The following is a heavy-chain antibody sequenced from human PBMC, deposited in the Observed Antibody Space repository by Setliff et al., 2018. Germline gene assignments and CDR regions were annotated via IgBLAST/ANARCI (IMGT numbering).Heavy chain of an antibody. Sequence: SETLSLTCAVYGGSFSGYYWSWIRQPPGKGLEWMGEINHSGSTNYNPSHKSRVTISVDTSKNQFSLKLSSVNAADTAVYYCARRYNFWSGYLDYWGQGTLVTVSS. CDR3: ARRYNFWSGYLDY. CDR1: GGSFSGYY. V-gene: IGHV4-34*01. CDR2: INHSGST. J-gene: IGHJ4*02. D-gene: IGHD3-3*01.